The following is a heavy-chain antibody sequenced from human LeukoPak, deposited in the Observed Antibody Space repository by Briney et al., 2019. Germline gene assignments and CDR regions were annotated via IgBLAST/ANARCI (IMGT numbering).Heavy chain of an antibody. J-gene: IGHJ4*02. CDR1: GFAFSRYG. CDR3: AKDLAIAAAGYYFDY. V-gene: IGHV3-30*18. D-gene: IGHD6-13*01. Sequence: GGSLRLSCAASGFAFSRYGMHWVRQAPGKGLEWVAVISSDGRDKYHADSVKGRFTISRDNSRNTLYLQMNSLRAEDTAVYYCAKDLAIAAAGYYFDYWGQGTLVTVSS. CDR2: ISSDGRDK.